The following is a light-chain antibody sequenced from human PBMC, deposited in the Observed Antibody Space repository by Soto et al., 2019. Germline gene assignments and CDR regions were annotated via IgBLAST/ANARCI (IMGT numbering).Light chain of an antibody. CDR3: QQYGSSGT. CDR2: GAS. Sequence: IVLPQSPGTLSLSPGERATLSCMASQSVSNNYLAWYQQKPGQAPRLLIYGASNRATGIPDRFSGSGSGTDFTLTISRLEPEDFAVYYCQQYGSSGTFGQGTKVDI. V-gene: IGKV3-20*01. CDR1: QSVSNNY. J-gene: IGKJ1*01.